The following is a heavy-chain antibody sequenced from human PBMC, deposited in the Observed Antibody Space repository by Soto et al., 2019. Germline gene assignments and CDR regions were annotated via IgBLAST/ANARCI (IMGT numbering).Heavy chain of an antibody. J-gene: IGHJ6*02. CDR2: IIPIFGTA. D-gene: IGHD1-26*01. V-gene: IGHV1-69*12. Sequence: QVQLVQSGAEVKKPGSSVKVSCKASGGTFSSYAISWVRQAPGQGLEWMGGIIPIFGTANYAQKFQGRVTITADESTSTDYMELSSLRSEDTAVYYCARESRSMSGGDYYYYGMDVWGQGTTVTVSS. CDR1: GGTFSSYA. CDR3: ARESRSMSGGDYYYYGMDV.